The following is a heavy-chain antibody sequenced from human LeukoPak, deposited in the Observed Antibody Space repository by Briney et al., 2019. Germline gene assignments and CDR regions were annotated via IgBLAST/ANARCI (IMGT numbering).Heavy chain of an antibody. V-gene: IGHV4-61*02. CDR2: IYTSGST. D-gene: IGHD6-13*01. CDR1: GGSISSGSYY. J-gene: IGHJ3*02. CDR3: ARVLFGTSDAFDI. Sequence: SQTLSLTCTVSGGSISSGSYYWSWIRQPAGKGLEWIGRIYTSGSTNYNPSLKSRVTISVDTSKNQFSLKLSSVTAADTAVYYCARVLFGTSDAFDIWSQGTMVTVPS.